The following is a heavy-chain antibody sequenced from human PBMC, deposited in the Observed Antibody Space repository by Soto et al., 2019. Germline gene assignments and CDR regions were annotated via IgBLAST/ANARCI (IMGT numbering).Heavy chain of an antibody. Sequence: VASVKVSCKASGYTFFTYDISWVRQAPGQGLEWMGWISTYSGDTKYAQKFQGRVTMTTDTSTTTAYLELRSLRSDDTAVYYCAIYHGPTTSENWFAPWGQGTLVTVSS. CDR2: ISTYSGDT. V-gene: IGHV1-18*01. CDR3: AIYHGPTTSENWFAP. CDR1: GYTFFTYD. J-gene: IGHJ5*02. D-gene: IGHD5-12*01.